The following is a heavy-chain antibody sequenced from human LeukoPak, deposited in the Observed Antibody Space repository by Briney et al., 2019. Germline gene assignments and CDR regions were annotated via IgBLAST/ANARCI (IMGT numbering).Heavy chain of an antibody. J-gene: IGHJ4*02. D-gene: IGHD5-12*01. CDR1: DYTFTNYG. V-gene: IGHV1-18*01. CDR2: ISAYNGNT. CDR3: ARDMGSGYYRGDY. Sequence: ASLKVSCKASDYTFTNYGLSWVRQAPGQGLEWMGWISAYNGNTNCAQKFQDRVTMTTDTSTSTAYMKLRNLESDDTAMYYCARDMGSGYYRGDYWGQGTLVTVSS.